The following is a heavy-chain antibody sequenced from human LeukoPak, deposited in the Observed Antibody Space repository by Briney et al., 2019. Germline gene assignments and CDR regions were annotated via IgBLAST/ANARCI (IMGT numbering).Heavy chain of an antibody. J-gene: IGHJ4*02. CDR1: GFTFSSYA. CDR2: ISGGGDNT. D-gene: IGHD3-22*01. V-gene: IGHV3-23*01. CDR3: AKGSYYDSSGSFYFDY. Sequence: GGSLRLSCAASGFTFSSYAMSWVRQAPGKGLEWVSGISGGGDNTYYADSVKGRFTISRDNSRNTLYVQVNSLGTEDTAAYYCAKGSYYDSSGSFYFDYWGQGTLVTVSS.